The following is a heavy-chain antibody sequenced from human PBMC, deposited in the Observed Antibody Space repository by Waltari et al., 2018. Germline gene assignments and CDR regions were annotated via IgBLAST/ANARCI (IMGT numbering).Heavy chain of an antibody. CDR2: INYSGSI. CDR3: ARQSPYGDFPPYYFDY. D-gene: IGHD4-17*01. Sequence: QLQLQESGPGLVKPSETLSLTCTVSGASISNTSYYWGWIRQPPGKRLEWIGSINYSGSIYYNPSLKSRVTISVDTSRNQFSLKLSSVTAADTSVYYCARQSPYGDFPPYYFDYWGQGTLVTVSS. J-gene: IGHJ4*02. CDR1: GASISNTSYY. V-gene: IGHV4-39*01.